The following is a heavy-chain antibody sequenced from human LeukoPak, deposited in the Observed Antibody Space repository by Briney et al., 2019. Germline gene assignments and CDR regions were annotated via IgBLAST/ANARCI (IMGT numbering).Heavy chain of an antibody. CDR2: ISAYNGNT. J-gene: IGHJ6*02. D-gene: IGHD2-2*01. V-gene: IGHV1-18*01. CDR3: ARDRVADCSSTSCYGYYYYGMDV. Sequence: ASVKVSCKASGYTFTSYGISWVRQAPGQGLEWMGWISAYNGNTNYAQKLQGRVTMTTDTSTSTAYMELRSLRSDDTAVCYCARDRVADCSSTSCYGYYYYGMDVWGQGTTVTVSS. CDR1: GYTFTSYG.